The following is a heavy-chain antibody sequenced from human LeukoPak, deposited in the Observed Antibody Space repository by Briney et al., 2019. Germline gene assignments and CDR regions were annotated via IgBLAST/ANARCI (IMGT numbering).Heavy chain of an antibody. Sequence: PVKVSCKASGGTFSNYAISWVRQAPGQGLEWMGGIIPMFGTTNYAQKFQGRVTITADTSTTTTYMELSSLRSEDTAVYCAISYRKEIGYCTSSSCYYCDFWGQGTLVTVSS. CDR1: GGTFSNYA. V-gene: IGHV1-69*06. D-gene: IGHD2-2*01. CDR2: IIPMFGTT. J-gene: IGHJ4*02. CDR3: AISYRKEIGYCTSSSCYYCDF.